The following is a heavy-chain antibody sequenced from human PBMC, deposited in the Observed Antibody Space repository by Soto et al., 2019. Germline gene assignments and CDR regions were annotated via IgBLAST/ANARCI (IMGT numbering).Heavy chain of an antibody. CDR3: TAIVGATTVYYYYGMDV. V-gene: IGHV3-15*01. D-gene: IGHD1-26*01. CDR2: IKSKTDGGTT. J-gene: IGHJ6*02. Sequence: GGSLRLSCAASGFTFSNAWMSWVRQAPGKGLEWVGRIKSKTDGGTTDYVAPVKGRFTISRDDSKNTLYLQMNSLKTEDTAVYYCTAIVGATTVYYYYGMDVWGQGTTVTVSS. CDR1: GFTFSNAW.